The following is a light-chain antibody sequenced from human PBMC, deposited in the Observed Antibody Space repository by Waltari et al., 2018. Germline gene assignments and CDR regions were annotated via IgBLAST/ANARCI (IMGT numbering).Light chain of an antibody. CDR1: QSVLFNFNNKNY. CDR3: QQYYSLPWA. J-gene: IGKJ1*01. Sequence: DIVMTQSPDSLAVSLGERATLHCQPSQSVLFNFNNKNYLGWYQHKPGRPPKPLIYWASTRESGVPDRFSGSGSGTDFNLTISSLQAEDVAVYYCQQYYSLPWAFGQGTKVEIK. V-gene: IGKV4-1*01. CDR2: WAS.